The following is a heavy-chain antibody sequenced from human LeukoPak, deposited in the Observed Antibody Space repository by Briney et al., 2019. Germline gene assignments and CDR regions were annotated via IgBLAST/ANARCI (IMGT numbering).Heavy chain of an antibody. V-gene: IGHV1-24*01. J-gene: IGHJ2*01. CDR1: GYTLTELS. D-gene: IGHD1-26*01. CDR3: ATDGGSLGDWYFDL. CDR2: FDPEDGET. Sequence: ASVKVSCKVSGYTLTELSMHWVRQAPGKGLEWMGGFDPEDGETIYAQKFQGRVTMTEDTSTDTAYMELGSLRSEDTAVYYCATDGGSLGDWYFDLWGRGTLVTVSS.